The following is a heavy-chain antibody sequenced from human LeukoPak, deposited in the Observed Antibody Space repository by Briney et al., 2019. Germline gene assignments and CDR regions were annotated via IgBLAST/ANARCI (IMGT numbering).Heavy chain of an antibody. CDR1: GFSLSTSGVG. CDR2: IYWNDDK. V-gene: IGHV2-5*01. J-gene: IGHJ3*02. Sequence: SGPTLVKPTQTLTLTCTFSGFSLSTSGVGVGWIRQPPGKALEWLSLIYWNDDKRDSPSLKSRLTITKDTSKTQVVLTMTNMDPVDTATYYCARGYCSSTSCYTFDIWGQGTMVTVSS. CDR3: ARGYCSSTSCYTFDI. D-gene: IGHD2-2*02.